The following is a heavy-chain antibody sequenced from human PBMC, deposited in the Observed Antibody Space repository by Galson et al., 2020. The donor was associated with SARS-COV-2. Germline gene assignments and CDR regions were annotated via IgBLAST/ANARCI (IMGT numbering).Heavy chain of an antibody. CDR1: GYTFTNYE. CDR2: MNPNSGNT. Sequence: ASVKVSCKASGYTFTNYEINWVRQAPGQGLEWMGWMNPNSGNTGYAQKFQGRVTMTRTTSISTAYMELNSVTSEDTAVYYCARSYDDFATGFDPWCQGTLVTVSS. CDR3: ARSYDDFATGFDP. J-gene: IGHJ5*02. D-gene: IGHD4-17*01. V-gene: IGHV1-8*01.